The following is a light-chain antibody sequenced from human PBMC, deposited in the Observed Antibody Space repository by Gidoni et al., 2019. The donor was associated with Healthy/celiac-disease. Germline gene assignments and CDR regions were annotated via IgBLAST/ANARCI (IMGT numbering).Light chain of an antibody. Sequence: DIHMTQSPSSLSASVGDRVTITRQASQDISNYLNWYQKKPGKAPKLLIDDASNLETGVPSRCSGSGSGTDFTITISSLQPEDIATYYCQQYDNLPRTFGQGTKVEIK. CDR2: DAS. CDR1: QDISNY. CDR3: QQYDNLPRT. V-gene: IGKV1-33*01. J-gene: IGKJ1*01.